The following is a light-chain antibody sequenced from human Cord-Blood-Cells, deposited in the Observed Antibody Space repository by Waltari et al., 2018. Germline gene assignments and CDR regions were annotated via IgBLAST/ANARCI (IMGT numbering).Light chain of an antibody. Sequence: QSALTQPASVSVSPGQSLTLSCTGTSSDVGGYKYVFWYQQHPGKAPNLITYDVSNRPSRVSNLYCGSTSDNAASQTFCGRQAEDEADYYCSSYTSSGAVVFGGGTKLTVL. CDR2: DVS. J-gene: IGLJ2*01. CDR3: SSYTSSGAVV. V-gene: IGLV2-14*01. CDR1: SSDVGGYKY.